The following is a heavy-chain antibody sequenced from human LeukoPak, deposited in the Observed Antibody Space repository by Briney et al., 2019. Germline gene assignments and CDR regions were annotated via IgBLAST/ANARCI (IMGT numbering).Heavy chain of an antibody. Sequence: GGSLRLSCAASGFTFSSHWMNWVRQAPGKGLEWVANIKEDGSEKYYVDSVKGRFTTSRDNAKNSLYLQMNSLRAEDTAVYYCARMRDGYMGRYYFDYWGQGTLVTVSS. D-gene: IGHD5-24*01. CDR1: GFTFSSHW. CDR3: ARMRDGYMGRYYFDY. J-gene: IGHJ4*02. CDR2: IKEDGSEK. V-gene: IGHV3-7*04.